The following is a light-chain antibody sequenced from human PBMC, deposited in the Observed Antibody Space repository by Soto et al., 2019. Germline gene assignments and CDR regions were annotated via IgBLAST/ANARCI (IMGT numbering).Light chain of an antibody. CDR1: QSVSSN. CDR2: GVS. Sequence: NVFTQSPATLSLSPGERATLSCRASQSVSSNLAWYQQKPGQAPKFLIYGVSSRATGIPDRFSGSGSGTDFTLTISRLEPEDFAVYHCQQYGSSPLITFGQGTRLEI. V-gene: IGKV3-20*01. J-gene: IGKJ5*01. CDR3: QQYGSSPLIT.